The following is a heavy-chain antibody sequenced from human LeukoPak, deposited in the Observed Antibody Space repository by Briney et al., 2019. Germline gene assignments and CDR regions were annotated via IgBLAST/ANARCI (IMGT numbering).Heavy chain of an antibody. V-gene: IGHV1-24*01. J-gene: IGHJ5*02. CDR1: GYTLTELS. D-gene: IGHD3-10*01. Sequence: ASVKVSCTVSGYTLTELSMHWVRQAPGKAREWMGGFDPKDGGTIYAQKFQGRVTLTEDTSTDTAYMDLSSLRSEDTAVYYCATEPFYYGSGSGGWSWFNPWGQGTLVTVSS. CDR2: FDPKDGGT. CDR3: ATEPFYYGSGSGGWSWFNP.